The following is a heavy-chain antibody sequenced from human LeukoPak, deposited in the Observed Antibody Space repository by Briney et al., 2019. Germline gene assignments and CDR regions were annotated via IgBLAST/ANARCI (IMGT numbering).Heavy chain of an antibody. CDR3: AREGYYDSSGYYNYYYYYMDV. CDR2: ISAYNGNT. J-gene: IGHJ6*03. CDR1: GYTFTSYG. V-gene: IGHV1-18*01. D-gene: IGHD3-22*01. Sequence: GASVKVSCKASGYTFTSYGISWVRQAPGQGLEWMGWISAYNGNTNYAQKLQGRVTMTTDTSTSTAYMELRSLRSDDTAVYYCAREGYYDSSGYYNYYYYYMDVWGKGTTVTISS.